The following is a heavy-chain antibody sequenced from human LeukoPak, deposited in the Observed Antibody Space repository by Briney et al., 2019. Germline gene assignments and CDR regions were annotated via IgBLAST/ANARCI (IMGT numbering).Heavy chain of an antibody. V-gene: IGHV3-48*01. Sequence: GGSLRLSCTASGFPFIEYSMNWVRQAPGKGLEWISYIGIDSGNTKYADSVRGRFTISADKAKNSLYLQMNSLRVEDTAMCYCARDHRYAFDNWGHGTLVTVSS. CDR1: GFPFIEYS. CDR2: IGIDSGNT. CDR3: ARDHRYAFDN. D-gene: IGHD5-12*01. J-gene: IGHJ4*01.